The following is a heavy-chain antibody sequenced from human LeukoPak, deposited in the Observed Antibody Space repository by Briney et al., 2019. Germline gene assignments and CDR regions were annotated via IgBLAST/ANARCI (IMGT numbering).Heavy chain of an antibody. CDR2: ISAYNGNT. CDR1: GYTFTSYG. Sequence: GASVKVSCKASGYTFTSYGISWVRQAPGQGLEWMGWISAYNGNTNYAQKLQGRVTMTTDTSTSTAYMELRSLRSDDTAVYYCAGDLPGQGYYSGYYYYGMDVWGQGTTVTVSS. CDR3: AGDLPGQGYYSGYYYYGMDV. V-gene: IGHV1-18*01. J-gene: IGHJ6*02. D-gene: IGHD3-3*01.